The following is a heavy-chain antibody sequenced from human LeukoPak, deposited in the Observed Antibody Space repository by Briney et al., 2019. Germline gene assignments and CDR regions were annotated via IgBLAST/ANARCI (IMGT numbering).Heavy chain of an antibody. V-gene: IGHV3-53*01. Sequence: GGSLRLSCAASGFTFSTNYMSWVRQAPGKGLEWVSVIYSGGSPYYADSVKGRFTISRDNSKNTLYLQMNSLRAEDTAVYYCARDLTYYDSSGYGHWGQGTLVTVSS. D-gene: IGHD3-22*01. J-gene: IGHJ4*02. CDR3: ARDLTYYDSSGYGH. CDR2: IYSGGSP. CDR1: GFTFSTNY.